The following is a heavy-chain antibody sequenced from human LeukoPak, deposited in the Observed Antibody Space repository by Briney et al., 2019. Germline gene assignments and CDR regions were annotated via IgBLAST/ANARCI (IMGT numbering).Heavy chain of an antibody. CDR3: ARDGGSYYWYFDY. J-gene: IGHJ4*02. Sequence: SETLSLTCTVSGGSISRSIYYWGWIRQPPGKGLEWIGSIHYSGSTYYNPSLRSRVTISVDTSKNQLSLKVSSVTAADTAVYYCARDGGSYYWYFDYWGQGALVTVSS. CDR2: IHYSGST. D-gene: IGHD1-26*01. CDR1: GGSISRSIYY. V-gene: IGHV4-39*07.